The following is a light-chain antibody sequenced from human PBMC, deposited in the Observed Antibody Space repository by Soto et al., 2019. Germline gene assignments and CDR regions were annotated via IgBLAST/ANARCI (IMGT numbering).Light chain of an antibody. V-gene: IGLV2-14*01. CDR1: SSYVAAYNY. J-gene: IGLJ1*01. Sequence: QSALTQPASVSGSPGQSITISCTGTSSYVAAYNYVSWYQQHPGKAPKLMIYDVSNRPSGVSNRFSGSKSGNTASLTISGLQAEDEADYYCSSYTSRSTKVFGTGTKVTVL. CDR3: SSYTSRSTKV. CDR2: DVS.